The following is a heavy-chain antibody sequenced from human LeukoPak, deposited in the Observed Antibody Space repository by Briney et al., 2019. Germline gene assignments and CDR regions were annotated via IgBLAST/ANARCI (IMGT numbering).Heavy chain of an antibody. V-gene: IGHV4-34*01. CDR2: INHSGST. Sequence: SETLSLTCAVYGGSFSGYYWSWIRQPPGKGLDWIGEINHSGSTNYNPSLKSRVTISVDTSKNLFSLKVSSVTAADTAVYYCVRHRRGYGGYQNWGQGTLVTVSS. CDR1: GGSFSGYY. CDR3: VRHRRGYGGYQN. J-gene: IGHJ4*02. D-gene: IGHD5-12*01.